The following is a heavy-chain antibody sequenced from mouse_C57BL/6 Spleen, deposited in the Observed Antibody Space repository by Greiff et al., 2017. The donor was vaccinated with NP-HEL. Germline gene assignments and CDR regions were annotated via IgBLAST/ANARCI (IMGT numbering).Heavy chain of an antibody. CDR1: GYAFTNYL. V-gene: IGHV1-54*01. J-gene: IGHJ1*03. CDR2: INPGSGGT. CDR3: AREGWDYGYFDV. D-gene: IGHD2-3*01. Sequence: VQLQQSGAELVRPGTSVKVSCKASGYAFTNYLIEWVKQRPGQGLEWIGVINPGSGGTNYNEKCKGKATLTADKSSSTAYMQLSSLTSEDSAVYFCAREGWDYGYFDVWGTGTTVTVSS.